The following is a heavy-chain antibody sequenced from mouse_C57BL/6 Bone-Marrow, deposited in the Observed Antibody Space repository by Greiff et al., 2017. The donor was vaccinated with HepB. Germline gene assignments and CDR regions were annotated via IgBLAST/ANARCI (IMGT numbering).Heavy chain of an antibody. V-gene: IGHV15-2*01. D-gene: IGHD2-4*01. J-gene: IGHJ1*03. CDR2: ILPSIGRT. Sequence: QVQLQQSGSELRSPGSSVKLSCKDFDSEVFPIAYMSWVRQKPGHGFEWIGGILPSIGRTIYGEKFEDKATLDADTLSNTAYLELNSLTSEDSAIYYCARRYDYDVRPHWYFDVWGTGTTVTVSS. CDR3: ARRYDYDVRPHWYFDV. CDR1: DSEVFPIAY.